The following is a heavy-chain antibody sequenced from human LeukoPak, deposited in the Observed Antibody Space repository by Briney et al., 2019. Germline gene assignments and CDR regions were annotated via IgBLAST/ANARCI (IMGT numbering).Heavy chain of an antibody. V-gene: IGHV4-59*01. CDR2: IYYSGST. CDR3: ARVGYSYGYYFDY. J-gene: IGHJ4*02. Sequence: SETLSLTCAVYGGSFSSYYWSWIRQPPGKGLEWIGYIYYSGSTNYNPSLKSRVTISVDTSKNQFALKLSSVTAADTAVYYCARVGYSYGYYFDYWGQGTLVTVSS. D-gene: IGHD5-18*01. CDR1: GGSFSSYY.